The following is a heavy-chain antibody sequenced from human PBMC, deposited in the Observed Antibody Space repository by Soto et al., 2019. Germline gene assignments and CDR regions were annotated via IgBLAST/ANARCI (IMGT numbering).Heavy chain of an antibody. J-gene: IGHJ4*02. CDR2: IYYSGST. D-gene: IGHD3-22*01. Sequence: PSETLSLTCTVSGGSISSYHWSWIRQPPGKGLEWIGYIYYSGSTNYNPSLKSRVTISVDTSKNQFSLKLSSVTAADTAVYYCARTAQSYDSSFFDYWGQGTLVTVSS. CDR3: ARTAQSYDSSFFDY. V-gene: IGHV4-59*01. CDR1: GGSISSYH.